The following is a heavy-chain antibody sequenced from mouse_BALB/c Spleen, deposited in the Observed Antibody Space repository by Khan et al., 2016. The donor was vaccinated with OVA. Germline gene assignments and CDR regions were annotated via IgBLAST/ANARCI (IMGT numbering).Heavy chain of an antibody. J-gene: IGHJ3*01. CDR1: GYAFTNYQ. Sequence: QVQLQQSGAELVKPGASVKLSCKASGYAFTNYQMYWVKQRPGQGLEWIGEINPSNGGTNFNEKFKSKATLTVAKSSSTAYMQLSSLTSEDSAVYYCTRGGYGGFAYWGQGTLVTGSA. D-gene: IGHD3-1*01. V-gene: IGHV1S81*02. CDR3: TRGGYGGFAY. CDR2: INPSNGGT.